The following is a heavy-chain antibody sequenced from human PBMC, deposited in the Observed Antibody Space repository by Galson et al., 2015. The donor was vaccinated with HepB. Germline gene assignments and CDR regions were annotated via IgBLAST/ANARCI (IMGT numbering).Heavy chain of an antibody. CDR1: GYTFTTYG. CDR2: ISAYNGNT. Sequence: SVEVSCKASGYTFTTYGISWVRQAPGQGLEWMGWISAYNGNTNYAQKFQDRVTMTTDTSMSTAYMELRSLRSDDTAVYYCARDWLAARPGWSDPWGQGTLVTVSS. J-gene: IGHJ5*02. CDR3: ARDWLAARPGWSDP. V-gene: IGHV1-18*01. D-gene: IGHD6-6*01.